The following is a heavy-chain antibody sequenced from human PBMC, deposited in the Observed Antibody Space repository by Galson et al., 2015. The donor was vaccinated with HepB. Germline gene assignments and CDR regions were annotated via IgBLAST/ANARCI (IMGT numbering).Heavy chain of an antibody. Sequence: CAISGDSVSSNSAAWNWIRQSPSRGLEWLGRTYYRSKWYNDYAVSVKSRITINPDTSKNQFSLQLNSVTPEDTAVYYCAKDLGDIVLMVYAPRLGVGFDYWGQGTLVTVSS. CDR2: TYYRSKWYN. V-gene: IGHV6-1*01. CDR3: AKDLGDIVLMVYAPRLGVGFDY. J-gene: IGHJ4*02. CDR1: GDSVSSNSAA. D-gene: IGHD2-8*01.